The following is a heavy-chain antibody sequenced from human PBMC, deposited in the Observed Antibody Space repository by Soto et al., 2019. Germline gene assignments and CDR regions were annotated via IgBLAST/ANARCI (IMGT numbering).Heavy chain of an antibody. J-gene: IGHJ5*02. V-gene: IGHV1-8*01. CDR1: GYTFTTYD. D-gene: IGHD2-2*01. CDR3: VRGGFLSHDHVIIAPATLGFDP. CDR2: MNPNRTNT. Sequence: QVQLMQSGAEVKKPGASVKVSCKASGYTFTTYDINWVRQAPGQGLEWMGWMNPNRTNTGYAEKLQGLVTMTRGTSISTSYMELSSLRYDYTSVYYCVRGGFLSHDHVIIAPATLGFDPWGQGTLVTVSS.